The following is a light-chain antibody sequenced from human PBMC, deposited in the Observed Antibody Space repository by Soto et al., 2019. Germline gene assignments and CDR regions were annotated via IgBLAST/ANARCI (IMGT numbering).Light chain of an antibody. V-gene: IGLV2-14*01. CDR2: NVS. J-gene: IGLJ1*01. CDR3: SSYASGTTLVV. CDR1: SSDVGGYNF. Sequence: QSVLTQPASVSGSPGQSITVSCTGTSSDVGGYNFVSWYQQHPGKAPKLLIYNVSNRPSGVSNRFSGSKSGNTASLTISDLQAEDEADYYCSSYASGTTLVVFGTGTKLTVL.